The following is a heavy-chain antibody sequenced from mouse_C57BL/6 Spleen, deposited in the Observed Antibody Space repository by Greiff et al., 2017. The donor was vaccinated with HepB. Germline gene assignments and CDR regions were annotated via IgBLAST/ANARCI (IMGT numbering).Heavy chain of an antibody. CDR3: ARSYSNYERDYAMDY. CDR2: ISYDGSN. Sequence: EVKLMESGPGLVKPSQSLSLTCSVPGYSITSGYYWNWIRQFPGNKLEWMGYISYDGSNNYNPSLKNRISITRDTSKNQFFLKLNSVTTEDTATYYCARSYSNYERDYAMDYWGQGTSVTVSS. V-gene: IGHV3-6*01. J-gene: IGHJ4*01. D-gene: IGHD2-5*01. CDR1: GYSITSGYY.